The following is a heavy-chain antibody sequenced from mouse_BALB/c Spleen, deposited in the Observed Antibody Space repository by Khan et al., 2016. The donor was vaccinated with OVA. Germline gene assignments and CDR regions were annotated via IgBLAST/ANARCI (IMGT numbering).Heavy chain of an antibody. CDR1: GYTFSSYW. V-gene: IGHV1-7*01. CDR3: ARDRIDY. J-gene: IGHJ2*01. CDR2: INPTSGYT. Sequence: LQLQESGAEQAKPGASVKMSCKTSGYTFSSYWMHWVKQRPGQGLEWIGYINPTSGYTEYNEKFKDKATLSADKSSSTAYMQLTSLTSEDSAVYYCARDRIDYWGQGTTLTVSS.